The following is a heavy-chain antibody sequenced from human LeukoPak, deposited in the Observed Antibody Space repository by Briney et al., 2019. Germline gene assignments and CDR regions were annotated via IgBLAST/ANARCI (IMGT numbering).Heavy chain of an antibody. Sequence: GGSLRLSCAASGFTFSGSALHWVRQASGKGLEWVGRIRSTANGYATAYAASVKGRFTISRDDSKNTAYLQMDSLKTEDTAVYYCTENYYVSGIYADFDYGGQGPLVTVSS. J-gene: IGHJ4*02. V-gene: IGHV3-73*01. CDR1: GFTFSGSA. D-gene: IGHD3-10*01. CDR3: TENYYVSGIYADFDY. CDR2: IRSTANGYAT.